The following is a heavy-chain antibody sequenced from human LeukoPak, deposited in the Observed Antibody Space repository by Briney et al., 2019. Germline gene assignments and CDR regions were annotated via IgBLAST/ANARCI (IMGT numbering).Heavy chain of an antibody. CDR2: IYTSGST. Sequence: SETLSLTCTFSGGSISSYYWSWIRQPAGKGLEWIGRIYTSGSTNYNPSLKSRVTMSVDTSKNQFSLRLNSVTAADTAVYYCARDRYYYDSSGYIRMDVWGKGTTVTISS. J-gene: IGHJ6*04. V-gene: IGHV4-4*07. CDR3: ARDRYYYDSSGYIRMDV. D-gene: IGHD3-22*01. CDR1: GGSISSYY.